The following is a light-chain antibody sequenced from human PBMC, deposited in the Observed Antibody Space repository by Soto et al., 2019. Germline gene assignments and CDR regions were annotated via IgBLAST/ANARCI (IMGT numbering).Light chain of an antibody. J-gene: IGKJ3*01. CDR1: QSVSSSY. CDR3: HQYCSSPL. V-gene: IGKV3-20*01. Sequence: EIVLTQSPGTLSLSPGERATLSCRASQSVSSSYLAWYQQKPGQAPRLLIYGASSKATGNPDRFSGSGSGTDFTLTSSRLEHEAFAVYYCHQYCSSPLFGAGTKVDIK. CDR2: GAS.